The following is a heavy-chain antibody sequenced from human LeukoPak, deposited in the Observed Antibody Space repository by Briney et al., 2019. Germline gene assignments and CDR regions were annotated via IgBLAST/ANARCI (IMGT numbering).Heavy chain of an antibody. CDR1: GFTFSSYG. Sequence: GGSLRLSCAASGFTFSSYGMHWVRQAPGKGLEWVAFIRYDGSNKYYADSVKGRFTISRDNSKNTLYLQMNSLRAEDTAVYYCAKDPRRSGVVPAAIDYWGQGTLVTVSS. D-gene: IGHD2-2*02. V-gene: IGHV3-30*02. CDR2: IRYDGSNK. J-gene: IGHJ4*02. CDR3: AKDPRRSGVVPAAIDY.